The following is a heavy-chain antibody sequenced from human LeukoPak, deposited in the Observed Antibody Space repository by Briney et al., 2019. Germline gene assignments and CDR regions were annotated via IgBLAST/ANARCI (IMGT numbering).Heavy chain of an antibody. CDR1: GFTFSGSA. CDR3: TRQGGDYYYMDV. D-gene: IGHD3-16*01. V-gene: IGHV3-73*01. CDR2: IRSKANSYAT. Sequence: GGSLKLSCAASGFTFSGSAMHWVRQASGKGLEWVGRIRSKANSYATAYAASVKGRFTVSRDDSKNTAYLQMNSLKTEDTAVYYCTRQGGDYYYMDVWGKGTTVTVSS. J-gene: IGHJ6*03.